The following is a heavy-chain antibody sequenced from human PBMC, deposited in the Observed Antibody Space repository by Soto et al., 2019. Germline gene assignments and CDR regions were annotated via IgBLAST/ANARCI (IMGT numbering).Heavy chain of an antibody. Sequence: QVQLVESGGGVVQPGRSLRLSCAASGFTFSSYGMHWVRQAPGKGLEWVAVIWYDGSNKYYADSVKGRFTISRDNAKNTLYLQMNILSAKDTAVYYCARELEVFNRRLGGFDYWGQGTLVTVSS. J-gene: IGHJ4*02. CDR2: IWYDGSNK. CDR1: GFTFSSYG. D-gene: IGHD1-1*01. V-gene: IGHV3-33*01. CDR3: ARELEVFNRRLGGFDY.